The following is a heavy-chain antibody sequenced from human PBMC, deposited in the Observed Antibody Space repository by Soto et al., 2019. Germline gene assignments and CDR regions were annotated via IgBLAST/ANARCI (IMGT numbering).Heavy chain of an antibody. J-gene: IGHJ4*02. CDR1: GGTFSSYA. CDR2: IIPIFGTA. CDR3: ASEFYDSSDSYYFDY. Sequence: SVKVSCKASGGTFSSYAISWVRQAPGQGLEWMGGIIPIFGTANYAQKFQGRVTITADKSTSTAYMELSSLRSEDTAVYYCASEFYDSSDSYYFDYWGQGTLVTVSS. V-gene: IGHV1-69*06. D-gene: IGHD3-22*01.